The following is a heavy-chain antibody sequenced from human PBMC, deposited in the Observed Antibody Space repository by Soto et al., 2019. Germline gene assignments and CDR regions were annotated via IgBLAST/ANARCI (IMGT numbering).Heavy chain of an antibody. Sequence: QITLKESGPTLVKPTQTLTLTCTFSGFSLSTSGVGVGWIRQPPGKALEWLALIYWDDDKRYSPSLKSRLTITNDTSKNQVVLTMINMDPVDTATYYCAHRPSGYCISTSCYLGGMDRFDPWGQGTLVTVSS. CDR2: IYWDDDK. J-gene: IGHJ5*02. CDR3: AHRPSGYCISTSCYLGGMDRFDP. CDR1: GFSLSTSGVG. D-gene: IGHD2-2*03. V-gene: IGHV2-5*02.